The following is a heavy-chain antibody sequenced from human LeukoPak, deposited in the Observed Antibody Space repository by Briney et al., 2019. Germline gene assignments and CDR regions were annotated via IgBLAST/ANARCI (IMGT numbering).Heavy chain of an antibody. Sequence: SETLSLTCTVSGGSISSYYWSWIRQPAGKGLEWIGRIYTSGSTNYNPSLKSRVTMSVDTSKNQFSLKLSSVTAADTAVYYCARDGPYSSSSLRSRVPGPYFDYWGQGTLVAVSS. CDR1: GGSISSYY. V-gene: IGHV4-4*07. CDR3: ARDGPYSSSSLRSRVPGPYFDY. J-gene: IGHJ4*02. D-gene: IGHD6-6*01. CDR2: IYTSGST.